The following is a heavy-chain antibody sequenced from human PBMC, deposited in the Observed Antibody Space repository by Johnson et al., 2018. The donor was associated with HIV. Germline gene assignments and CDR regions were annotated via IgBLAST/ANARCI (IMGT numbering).Heavy chain of an antibody. CDR2: TNSDGSST. CDR1: GLIFSRSW. J-gene: IGHJ3*02. CDR3: ARGGRSFDI. V-gene: IGHV3-74*01. Sequence: VQLVESGGGLVQPGGSLRLSCAASGLIFSRSWIHWVRQAPGKGLVWVSRTNSDGSSTNYADSVKGRFTISRDKAKNTLHLQMNRLRAEDTALYYCARGGRSFDIWGQGTVVTVSS.